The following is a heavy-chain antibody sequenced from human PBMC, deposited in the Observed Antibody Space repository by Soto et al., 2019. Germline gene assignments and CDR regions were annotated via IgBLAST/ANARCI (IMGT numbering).Heavy chain of an antibody. V-gene: IGHV2-5*01. CDR3: AHRRPLLRYFGWLLLDP. CDR2: IYWNDDK. D-gene: IGHD3-9*01. CDR1: GFSLSTSGVG. Sequence: QITLKESGPTLVKPTQTLTLTCTFSGFSLSTSGVGVGCIRQPPGKALEWLALIYWNDDKRYSPSLKSRLTITKDTSKYQVVLTMTNMDPVDTATYYCAHRRPLLRYFGWLLLDPGGQGTLVTVSS. J-gene: IGHJ5*02.